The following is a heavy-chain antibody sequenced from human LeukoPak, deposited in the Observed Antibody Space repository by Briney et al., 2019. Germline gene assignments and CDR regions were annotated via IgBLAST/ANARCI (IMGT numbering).Heavy chain of an antibody. J-gene: IGHJ3*02. CDR3: ARDAYNWNIDVFDI. Sequence: GGSLRLSCAASGFTFSTYGIHWVRQAPGKGLEWVASIKQDGSEKYCVDSVTGRFTISRDNAKNSLYLLMNSLRAEDTAVYYCARDAYNWNIDVFDIWGQGTMVTVSS. CDR2: IKQDGSEK. CDR1: GFTFSTYG. D-gene: IGHD1/OR15-1a*01. V-gene: IGHV3-7*01.